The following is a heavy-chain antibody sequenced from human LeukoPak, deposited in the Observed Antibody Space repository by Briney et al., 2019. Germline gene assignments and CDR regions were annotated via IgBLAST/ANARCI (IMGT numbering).Heavy chain of an antibody. V-gene: IGHV4-61*08. Sequence: KASETLSHTCAVSGGSISSGGYSWSWIRQPPGKGLEWIGYIYYSGSTNYNPSLKSRVTISVDTSKNQFSLKLSSVTAADTAVYYCASEYYETRYFQHWGQGTLVTVSS. J-gene: IGHJ1*01. CDR1: GGSISSGGYS. CDR3: ASEYYETRYFQH. D-gene: IGHD3-22*01. CDR2: IYYSGST.